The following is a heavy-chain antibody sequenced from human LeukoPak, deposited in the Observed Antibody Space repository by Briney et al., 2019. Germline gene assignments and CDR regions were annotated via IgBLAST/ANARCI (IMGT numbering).Heavy chain of an antibody. CDR3: ARGTEKTRISGYYSFDH. Sequence: SETLSLTCTVSGGSISGYFWTWIRPPAGKELEWIGRVYTSGTTYYNPSLESRVTISLDTFNNQFSLRVTSVTAADTAIYYCARGTEKTRISGYYSFDHWGRGLLVTVSS. D-gene: IGHD5-12*01. J-gene: IGHJ4*02. CDR1: GGSISGYF. V-gene: IGHV4-4*07. CDR2: VYTSGTT.